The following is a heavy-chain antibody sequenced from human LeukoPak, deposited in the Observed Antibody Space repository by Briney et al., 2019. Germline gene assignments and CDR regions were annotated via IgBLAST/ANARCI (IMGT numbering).Heavy chain of an antibody. Sequence: ASVKVSCKASGYTFTGYYMHWVRQAPGQGLEWMGWMNPNSGNTGYAQKFQGRVTMTRNTSISTAYMELSSLRSEDTAVYYCARGRRPIVVVPDDIHKPLNYFDPWGQGTLVTVSS. V-gene: IGHV1-8*02. CDR1: GYTFTGYY. CDR2: MNPNSGNT. D-gene: IGHD2-2*01. CDR3: ARGRRPIVVVPDDIHKPLNYFDP. J-gene: IGHJ5*02.